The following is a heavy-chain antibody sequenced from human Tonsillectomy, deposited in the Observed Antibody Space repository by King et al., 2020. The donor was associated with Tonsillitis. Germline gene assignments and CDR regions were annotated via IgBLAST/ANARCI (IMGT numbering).Heavy chain of an antibody. CDR1: GFTFSNTW. V-gene: IGHV3-15*01. D-gene: IGHD3-10*01. CDR3: THSGMMGLLWFGELLN. CDR2: IKTKTDGGTT. J-gene: IGHJ4*02. Sequence: VQLVESGGGLVKPGGSLRLSCAASGFTFSNTWMNWVRQAPGKGLEWVGRIKTKTDGGTTDYAAPVKGRFTISRDDSKNTLYLQMNSLKTEDTAVYYCTHSGMMGLLWFGELLNWGPGTLVTVSS.